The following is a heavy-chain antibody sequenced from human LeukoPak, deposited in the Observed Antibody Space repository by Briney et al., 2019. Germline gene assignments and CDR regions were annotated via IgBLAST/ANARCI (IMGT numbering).Heavy chain of an antibody. CDR3: ARDDASTARASGMDV. V-gene: IGHV3-21*01. Sequence: PGGSLRHSRAASGFTFTTYDMNWVRQAPRKGLGLVSYISPDSAHMYLPDPVKGRFTISRDNAKNSLYLQMNSLGGEDTAVYYCARDDASTARASGMDVWGKGTTVTVSS. CDR2: ISPDSAHM. D-gene: IGHD6-6*01. CDR1: GFTFTTYD. J-gene: IGHJ6*04.